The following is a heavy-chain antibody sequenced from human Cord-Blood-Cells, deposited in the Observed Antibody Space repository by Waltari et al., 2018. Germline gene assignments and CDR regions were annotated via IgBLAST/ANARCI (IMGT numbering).Heavy chain of an antibody. CDR2: IYSGGRT. Sequence: EVQLVESGGGLIQPGGSLRLSCAASGFTVSGNYMSWVRQAPGKGLEWVSVIYSGGRTYYADSVKGRFTISRDNSKNTLYLQMNSLRAEDTAVYYCARTVVVPAAIQAFDIWGQGTMVTVSS. CDR1: GFTVSGNY. D-gene: IGHD2-2*02. V-gene: IGHV3-53*01. CDR3: ARTVVVPAAIQAFDI. J-gene: IGHJ3*02.